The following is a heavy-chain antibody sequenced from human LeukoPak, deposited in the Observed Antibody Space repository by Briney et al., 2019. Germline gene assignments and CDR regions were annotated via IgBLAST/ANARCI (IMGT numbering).Heavy chain of an antibody. CDR3: ARGGVATYFDY. Sequence: GGSLRLSCAASGFTFSSYSMNWVRHAPGKGLEWVSSISISSSYINYADSVKDRFTISRDNAKNSLYLQMNSLRAEDTPVYYCARGGVATYFDYWGQGTLVTVSS. V-gene: IGHV3-21*01. J-gene: IGHJ4*02. CDR1: GFTFSSYS. CDR2: ISISSSYI. D-gene: IGHD1-26*01.